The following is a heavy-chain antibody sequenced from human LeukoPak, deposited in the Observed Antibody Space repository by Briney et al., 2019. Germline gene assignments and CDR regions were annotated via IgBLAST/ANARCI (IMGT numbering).Heavy chain of an antibody. CDR1: GFTFSSYW. V-gene: IGHV3-7*01. CDR2: IKQDGSEK. Sequence: PGGSLRLSCATSGFTFSSYWMSWVRQAPGKGLEWVANIKQDGSEKYYADSVKGRFTISRDNAKNSLYLQMNSLRAEDTAVYYCARDSDYGDYFDYWGQGTLVTVSS. J-gene: IGHJ4*02. D-gene: IGHD4-17*01. CDR3: ARDSDYGDYFDY.